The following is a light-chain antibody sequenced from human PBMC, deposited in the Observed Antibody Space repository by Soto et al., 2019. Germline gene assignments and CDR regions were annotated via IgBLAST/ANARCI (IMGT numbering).Light chain of an antibody. V-gene: IGLV1-47*01. CDR3: SARDDILSGVV. CDR2: RSD. Sequence: QSVLTQLPSASGTPGQRVTISCSGSSSNIGSNHVYWYQQFPGMAPKLLMYRSDQRPTGVPDRFSGSRSGTSASLAISGLRSDDEADYYCSARDDILSGVVFGGGTKVTVL. CDR1: SSNIGSNH. J-gene: IGLJ2*01.